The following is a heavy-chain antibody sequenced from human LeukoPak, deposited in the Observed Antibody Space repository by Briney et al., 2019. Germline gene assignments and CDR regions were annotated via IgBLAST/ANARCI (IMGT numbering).Heavy chain of an antibody. CDR2: ISYDGSNK. CDR1: GFTFSSYA. D-gene: IGHD3-9*01. Sequence: GGSLRLSCAASGFTFSSYAMHWVRQAPGKGLEWVAVISYDGSNKYYADSVKGRFTISRDNSKNTLYLQMNSLRAEDTAVYYCATQYYDILTGYYEVEAQDAFDIWGQGTMVTVSS. CDR3: ATQYYDILTGYYEVEAQDAFDI. J-gene: IGHJ3*02. V-gene: IGHV3-30-3*01.